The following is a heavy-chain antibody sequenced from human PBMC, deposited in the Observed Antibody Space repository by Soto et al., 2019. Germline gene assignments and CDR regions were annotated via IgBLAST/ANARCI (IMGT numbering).Heavy chain of an antibody. CDR1: GGSFSPNY. CDR2: IYYSGNT. Sequence: SETLSLTCTVSGGSFSPNYWSWIRQPPGKGLEWVGYIYYSGNTNYSPSLKSRVTISVDTSKKQFSLKLTSVTAADTAMYYCARGYCSSTSCYDFDYWGQGTKVTVSS. D-gene: IGHD2-2*01. J-gene: IGHJ4*02. CDR3: ARGYCSSTSCYDFDY. V-gene: IGHV4-59*01.